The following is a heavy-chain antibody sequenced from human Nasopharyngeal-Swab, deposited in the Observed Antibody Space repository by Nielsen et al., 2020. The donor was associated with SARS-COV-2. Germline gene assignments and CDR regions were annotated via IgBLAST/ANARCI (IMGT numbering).Heavy chain of an antibody. CDR2: FSYTATNT. Sequence: GESLKISCVTSGFSFSDYLMSWVRQAPGKGLEWVSSFSYTATNTFYADSVKGRFTISRDDSKNTVYLEMSSLRGDDTAIHYCVSSLKLGLFDSWGQGSLVTVSS. J-gene: IGHJ4*02. CDR3: VSSLKLGLFDS. V-gene: IGHV3-23*01. D-gene: IGHD7-27*01. CDR1: GFSFSDYL.